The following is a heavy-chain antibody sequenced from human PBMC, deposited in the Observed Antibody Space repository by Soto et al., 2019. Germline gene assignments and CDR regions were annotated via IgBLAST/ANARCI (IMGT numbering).Heavy chain of an antibody. CDR2: IIPIFGTA. Sequence: QVQLVQSGAEVKKPGSSVKVSCKASGGTFSSYAISWVRQAPGQGLEWMGGIIPIFGTANYAQKFQGRVTIAADESTSTAYMELSSLRSEDTAVYYCAMTPVPATTLMWFDPWGQGTLVTVSS. CDR1: GGTFSSYA. D-gene: IGHD2-2*01. J-gene: IGHJ5*02. V-gene: IGHV1-69*01. CDR3: AMTPVPATTLMWFDP.